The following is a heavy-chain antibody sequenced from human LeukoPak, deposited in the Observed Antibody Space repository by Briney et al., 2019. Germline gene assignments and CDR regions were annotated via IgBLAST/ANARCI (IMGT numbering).Heavy chain of an antibody. CDR3: AKDRDDFWSGYFDY. Sequence: PGRSLRLSCAASGFTFDDYAMHWVRQAPGKGLEWVSGISWNSGSIGYADSVKGRFTISRDNAKNSLYLQMNSLRAEDMALYYCAKDRDDFWSGYFDYWGQGTLVTVSS. CDR1: GFTFDDYA. CDR2: ISWNSGSI. J-gene: IGHJ4*02. D-gene: IGHD3-3*01. V-gene: IGHV3-9*03.